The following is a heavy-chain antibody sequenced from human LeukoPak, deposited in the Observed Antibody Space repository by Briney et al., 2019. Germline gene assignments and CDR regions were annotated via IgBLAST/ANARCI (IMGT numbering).Heavy chain of an antibody. V-gene: IGHV3-21*01. J-gene: IGHJ6*02. CDR1: GFTFSSYS. Sequence: GGSLRLSCAASGFTFSSYSMNWVRQAPGKGREWVSSIFSSSSYIYYAGSVKGRFTISRDNAKNSLYLQMNSLRVEDTAVYYCARSNGHLGYYYYRMDVWGQGTTVTVSS. D-gene: IGHD3-16*01. CDR3: ARSNGHLGYYYYRMDV. CDR2: IFSSSSYI.